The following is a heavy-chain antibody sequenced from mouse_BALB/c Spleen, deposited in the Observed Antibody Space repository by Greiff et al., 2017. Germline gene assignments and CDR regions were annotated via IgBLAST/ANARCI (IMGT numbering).Heavy chain of an antibody. Sequence: EVKLVESGGGLVKPGGSLKLSCAASGFSFSSYAMSWVRQTPEKRLEWVASISSGGSTYYPDSVMGRFTISRDNARNILYLQMSSLRSEDTAMYYCARGGYGNTWCADWGEGNVGTVAA. CDR1: GFSFSSYA. CDR2: ISSGGST. J-gene: IGHJ3*01. CDR3: ARGGYGNTWCAD. D-gene: IGHD2-1*01. V-gene: IGHV5-6-5*01.